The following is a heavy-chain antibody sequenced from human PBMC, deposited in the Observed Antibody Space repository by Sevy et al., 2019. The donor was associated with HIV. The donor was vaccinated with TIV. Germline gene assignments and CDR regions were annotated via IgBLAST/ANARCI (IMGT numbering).Heavy chain of an antibody. J-gene: IGHJ3*01. CDR1: GFTFSNYA. Sequence: GGSLRLSCVASGFTFSNYAIHWVRQAPGKGLQWVASISSRGTYKYYADSMKGRLSISRDDSKNTLYLQMNSLRPEDTALYYCAKIRASFGGLIEWYDFDFWGQGTMVTVS. D-gene: IGHD3-16*02. CDR2: ISSRGTYK. CDR3: AKIRASFGGLIEWYDFDF. V-gene: IGHV3-30*14.